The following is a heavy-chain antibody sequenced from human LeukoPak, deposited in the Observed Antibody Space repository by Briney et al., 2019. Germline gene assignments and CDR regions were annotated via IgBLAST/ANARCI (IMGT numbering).Heavy chain of an antibody. D-gene: IGHD6-13*01. CDR2: ISSSSSYI. Sequence: GGSLRLSCAASVFTFSTYSMNWVRQAPGKGLEWVSSISSSSSYIYYADSVKGRFTVSRDNAKNSLYLQMNSLRAEDTSVYYCARGLAAAGLLDYWGQGTLVTVSS. CDR3: ARGLAAAGLLDY. CDR1: VFTFSTYS. J-gene: IGHJ4*02. V-gene: IGHV3-21*01.